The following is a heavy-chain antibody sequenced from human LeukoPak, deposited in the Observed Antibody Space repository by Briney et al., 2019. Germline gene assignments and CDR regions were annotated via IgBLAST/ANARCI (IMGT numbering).Heavy chain of an antibody. Sequence: SETLPLTCTVSGGSISSSSYYWGWIRQPPGKGLEWIGSIYYSGSTYYNPSLKSRVTISVDTSKNQFSLKLSSVTAADTAVYYCARHGSIFGVVIPFDYWGQGTLVTVSS. D-gene: IGHD3-3*01. CDR3: ARHGSIFGVVIPFDY. CDR1: GGSISSSSYY. J-gene: IGHJ4*02. CDR2: IYYSGST. V-gene: IGHV4-39*01.